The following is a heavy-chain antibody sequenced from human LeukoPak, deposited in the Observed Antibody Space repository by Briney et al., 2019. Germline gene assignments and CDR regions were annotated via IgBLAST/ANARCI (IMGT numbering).Heavy chain of an antibody. CDR2: ISYDGSNK. J-gene: IGHJ4*02. D-gene: IGHD2-15*01. Sequence: GGSLRLSCAASGFTFSSYAMHWVRQAPGKGLEWVAVISYDGSNKYYADSVKGRFTISRDNSKNTLYLQMNSLRAEDTAVYYCARSLVVVAATPATDYWGQGILVTVSS. CDR1: GFTFSSYA. CDR3: ARSLVVVAATPATDY. V-gene: IGHV3-30*04.